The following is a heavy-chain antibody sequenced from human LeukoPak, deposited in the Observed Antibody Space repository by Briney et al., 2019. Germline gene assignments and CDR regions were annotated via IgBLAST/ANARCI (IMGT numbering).Heavy chain of an antibody. CDR3: ARGVVVVVAAMYNWFDP. CDR2: ISSSSSTI. Sequence: GSLRLSCAASGFPFSSYSMNWVRQAPGKGLEWVSYISSSSSTIYYADSVKGRFTISRDNAKNSLYLQMNSLRAEDTAVYYCARGVVVVVAAMYNWFDPWGQGTLVTVSS. D-gene: IGHD2-15*01. V-gene: IGHV3-48*01. J-gene: IGHJ5*02. CDR1: GFPFSSYS.